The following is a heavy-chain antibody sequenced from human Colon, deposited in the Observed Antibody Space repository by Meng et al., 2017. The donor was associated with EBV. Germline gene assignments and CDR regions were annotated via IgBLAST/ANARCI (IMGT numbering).Heavy chain of an antibody. CDR1: GGSLSDYY. D-gene: IGHD7-27*01. J-gene: IGHJ2*01. CDR3: SRGVDSYKLGNL. V-gene: IGHV4-34*02. Sequence: QVQLQQWGAGLLKPSETLSLPCVVYGGSLSDYYCSWIRQSPGRGLEWIGEIHPSGSIFYNPSLQSRVTISVDTSKNQFSLNLNSVTAADTAVYFCSRGVDSYKLGNLWGRGTLVTVSS. CDR2: IHPSGSI.